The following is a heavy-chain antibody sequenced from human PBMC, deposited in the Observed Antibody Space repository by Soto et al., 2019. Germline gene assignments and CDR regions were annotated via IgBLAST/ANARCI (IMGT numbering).Heavy chain of an antibody. CDR1: GFTFSSYA. Sequence: GGSLRLSCSASGFTFSSYAMHWVRQAPGKGLEYVSAISSNGGSTYYADSVKGRFTISSDNSKNTLYLQMSSLRAEDTAVYCCVKDPDYDFWSGYQENWFDPWGQGTLVTVSS. CDR2: ISSNGGST. D-gene: IGHD3-3*01. J-gene: IGHJ5*02. CDR3: VKDPDYDFWSGYQENWFDP. V-gene: IGHV3-64D*06.